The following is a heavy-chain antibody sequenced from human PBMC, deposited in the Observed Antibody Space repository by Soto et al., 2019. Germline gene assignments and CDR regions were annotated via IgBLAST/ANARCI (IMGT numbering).Heavy chain of an antibody. CDR1: GDTFTSYE. CDR2: MNPNSGNT. V-gene: IGHV1-8*01. Sequence: ASVKGSCKASGDTFTSYEINWVRQATGQGLEWMGWMNPNSGNTGYAQKFQGRVTMTRNTSISTGYMELSSLRSEDTAVYYCARLGYCSGGSCRRGNWFDSSGQGPLVTVS. J-gene: IGHJ5*01. D-gene: IGHD2-15*01. CDR3: ARLGYCSGGSCRRGNWFDS.